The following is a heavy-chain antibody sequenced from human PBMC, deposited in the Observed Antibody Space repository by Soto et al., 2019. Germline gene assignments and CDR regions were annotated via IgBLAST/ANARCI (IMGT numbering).Heavy chain of an antibody. CDR3: AREGGRLRGAYYYYYMDV. D-gene: IGHD1-26*01. Sequence: ASVKVSCKASGYTFTSYDINWVRQATGQGIEWMGWMNPNSGNTGYAQKFQGRVTMTRNTSISTAYMELSSLRSEDTAVYYCAREGGRLRGAYYYYYMDVWGKGTTVTVSS. J-gene: IGHJ6*03. CDR2: MNPNSGNT. V-gene: IGHV1-8*01. CDR1: GYTFTSYD.